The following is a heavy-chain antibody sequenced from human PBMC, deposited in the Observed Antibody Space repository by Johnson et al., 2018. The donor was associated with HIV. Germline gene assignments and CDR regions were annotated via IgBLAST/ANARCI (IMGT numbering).Heavy chain of an antibody. J-gene: IGHJ3*02. CDR3: ARDRRFGELFPGAFDI. CDR1: GFTFSSYD. D-gene: IGHD3-10*01. CDR2: ISGSGGST. V-gene: IGHV3-23*04. Sequence: VQLVESGGGLVQPGGSLRLSCAASGFTFSSYDMHWVRQATGKGLEWVSAISGSGGSTYYADSVKGRFTISRDNSKNTLYLQMNSLRAEDTAVYYCARDRRFGELFPGAFDIWGQGTMVTVSS.